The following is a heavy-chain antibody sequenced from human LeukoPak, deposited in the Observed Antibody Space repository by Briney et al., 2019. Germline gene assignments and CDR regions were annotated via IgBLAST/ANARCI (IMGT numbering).Heavy chain of an antibody. J-gene: IGHJ4*02. Sequence: GGSLRLSCAASGFTFTSYSMSWVRQAPGKGLEWVSGTSDRGDYTYYADSVKGRFTISRDNAKNSLYLQMNSLRAEDTAVYYCAGATSKIAAAGTGGDYWGQGTLVTASS. CDR2: TSDRGDYT. D-gene: IGHD6-13*01. CDR3: AGATSKIAAAGTGGDY. CDR1: GFTFTSYS. V-gene: IGHV3-23*01.